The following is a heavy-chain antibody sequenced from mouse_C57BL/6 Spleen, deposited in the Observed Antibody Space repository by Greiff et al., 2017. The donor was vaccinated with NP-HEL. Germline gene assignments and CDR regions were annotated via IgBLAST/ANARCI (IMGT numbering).Heavy chain of an antibody. Sequence: EVQLQQSGPELVKPGASVKISCKASGYTFTDYYMNWVKQSHGKSLEWIGDINPNNGGTSYNQKFKGKATLTVDKSSSTAYMELRSLTSEDSAVYYCARRWLLLIYYAMDYWGQGTSVTVSS. CDR3: ARRWLLLIYYAMDY. J-gene: IGHJ4*01. CDR1: GYTFTDYY. V-gene: IGHV1-26*01. CDR2: INPNNGGT. D-gene: IGHD2-3*01.